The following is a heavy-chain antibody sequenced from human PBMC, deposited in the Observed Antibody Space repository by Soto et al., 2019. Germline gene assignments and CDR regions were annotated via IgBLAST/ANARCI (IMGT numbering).Heavy chain of an antibody. Sequence: GGSLRLSCAASGFTFSTYAMSWVRQAPGKWLEWVSAISGNGGTTYYADSVKGRFTISRDNSKNTLYLQMNSLRAEDTAVYYCAKAARYCSGGSCYSHAFDIWGQGXMVTV. D-gene: IGHD2-15*01. CDR2: ISGNGGTT. V-gene: IGHV3-23*01. CDR1: GFTFSTYA. CDR3: AKAARYCSGGSCYSHAFDI. J-gene: IGHJ3*02.